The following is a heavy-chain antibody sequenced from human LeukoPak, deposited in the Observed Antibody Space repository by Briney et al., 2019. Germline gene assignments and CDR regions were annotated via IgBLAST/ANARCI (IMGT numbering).Heavy chain of an antibody. CDR1: GGSISTYY. CDR2: IYPSGST. D-gene: IGHD4-17*01. CDR3: ARDKAATGTYNWFDP. V-gene: IGHV4-4*07. J-gene: IGHJ5*02. Sequence: SETLSLTCTVSGGSISTYYWSWTRQPAGKGLEWIGRIYPSGSTNYNPSLKSRVTMSVDTSKNQFSLKLSSVTAADTAVCYCARDKAATGTYNWFDPWGQGTLVTVSS.